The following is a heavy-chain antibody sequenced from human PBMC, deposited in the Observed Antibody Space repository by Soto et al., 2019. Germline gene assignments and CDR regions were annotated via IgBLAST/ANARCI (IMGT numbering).Heavy chain of an antibody. V-gene: IGHV3-15*01. CDR3: TTDALRFLEWLSY. CDR1: VLPFSKAC. CDR2: IKSKTDGGTT. Sequence: GGSLGLSCAASVLPFSKACMSWVRQAPGKGLEWVCRIKSKTDGGTTDYAAPVKGRFTITRDDSKNTLYLQVNSLKTEDTAVYYCTTDALRFLEWLSYWGQGTLVTVSS. D-gene: IGHD3-3*01. J-gene: IGHJ4*02.